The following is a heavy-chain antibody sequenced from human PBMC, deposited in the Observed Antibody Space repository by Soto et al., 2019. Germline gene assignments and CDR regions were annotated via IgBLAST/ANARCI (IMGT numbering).Heavy chain of an antibody. CDR3: AKKVPAALRLYYFFGLDV. J-gene: IGHJ6*02. D-gene: IGHD2-15*01. CDR1: GAPISSDNR. CDR2: ISQSGTT. Sequence: SETLSLTCAVSGAPISSDNRWTWVRQPPREGLEWIGEISQSGTTKYNPSLASRVTISVDKSKNQFSLRLTSMTAADTAVYYCAKKVPAALRLYYFFGLDVWGQGTTVTVSS. V-gene: IGHV4-4*02.